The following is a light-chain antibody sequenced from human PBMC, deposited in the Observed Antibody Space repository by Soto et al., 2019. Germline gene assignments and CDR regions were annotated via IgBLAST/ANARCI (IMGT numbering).Light chain of an antibody. J-gene: IGKJ3*01. CDR3: QLYDNSLYT. CDR1: QRVSSTY. Sequence: EIVLTQSPGTLSLSPGERATLSCRASQRVSSTYLAWYQHKPGQAPRLLIYATSSRATGIPDRFSGSGSGTDFTFTISRLEPEDCAVYYCQLYDNSLYTFGPGTKVEIK. V-gene: IGKV3-20*01. CDR2: ATS.